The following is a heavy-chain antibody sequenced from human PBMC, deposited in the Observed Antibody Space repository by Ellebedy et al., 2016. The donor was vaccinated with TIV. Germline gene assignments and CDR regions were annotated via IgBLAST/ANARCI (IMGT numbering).Heavy chain of an antibody. J-gene: IGHJ5*02. Sequence: MPSETLSLTCTVSGGSINNYYWSWIRQPPGKGLEWIGYIYYTGSTNAHPSLKSRVTISLDTSKNQFSLKLNSVTAADTAVYYCARCYSSDWFDPWGPGTLVTVSS. CDR3: ARCYSSDWFDP. V-gene: IGHV4-59*01. CDR2: IYYTGST. D-gene: IGHD6-25*01. CDR1: GGSINNYY.